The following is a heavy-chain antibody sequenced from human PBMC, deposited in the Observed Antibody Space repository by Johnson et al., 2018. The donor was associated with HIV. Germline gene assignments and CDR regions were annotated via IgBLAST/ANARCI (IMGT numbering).Heavy chain of an antibody. V-gene: IGHV3-30*02. CDR3: AKVSGGGIVRWDI. Sequence: QVQLVESGGGVVQPGRSLRLSCAASGFTFSSYGMHWVRQAPGKGMDWVAFIRYDGSNKYYADSVKGRFTISRDNSKNTLYLQMNSLRAEDTAVYYCAKVSGGGIVRWDIWGQGTMVTVSS. D-gene: IGHD3-10*01. CDR2: IRYDGSNK. J-gene: IGHJ3*02. CDR1: GFTFSSYG.